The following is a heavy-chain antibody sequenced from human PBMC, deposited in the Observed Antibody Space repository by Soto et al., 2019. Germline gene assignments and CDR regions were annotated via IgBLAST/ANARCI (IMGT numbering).Heavy chain of an antibody. D-gene: IGHD1-26*01. V-gene: IGHV1-69*02. J-gene: IGHJ3*02. CDR3: ERSFRGDSYLGHVFYI. CDR1: GGTFSSYT. Sequence: SVKVSCKASGGTFSSYTISWVRQAPGQGLEWMGRIIPILGIANYAQKFQGRVTITAGKSTSTAYMELSSLRSEDTAVYYCERSFRGDSYLGHVFYICAQRTMVTVSS. CDR2: IIPILGIA.